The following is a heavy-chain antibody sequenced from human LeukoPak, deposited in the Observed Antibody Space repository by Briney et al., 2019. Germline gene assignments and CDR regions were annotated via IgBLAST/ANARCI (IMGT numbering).Heavy chain of an antibody. J-gene: IGHJ4*02. V-gene: IGHV3-48*04. Sequence: GGSLRLSCAASGFTFSSYSMNWVRQAPEKGLEWVSYISSSSSTIYYADSVKGRFTISRDNAKNSLYLQMNSLRAEDTAVYYCARAVVVSTVTNYYFDYWGQGTLVTVSS. D-gene: IGHD4-11*01. CDR3: ARAVVVSTVTNYYFDY. CDR2: ISSSSSTI. CDR1: GFTFSSYS.